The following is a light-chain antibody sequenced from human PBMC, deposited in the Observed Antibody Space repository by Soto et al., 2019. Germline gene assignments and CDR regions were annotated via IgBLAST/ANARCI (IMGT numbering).Light chain of an antibody. V-gene: IGLV2-14*03. J-gene: IGLJ1*01. CDR1: SSDVGGYDY. CDR3: SSYTISRTPYV. Sequence: QSALTQPASVSGSPGQSITISCTGTSSDVGGYDYVSCYQQHPGRPPKLVISDVTNRPSGVSNRFSGSKSGNTASLTISGLQAEDEAVYYCSSYTISRTPYVFGPGTKVTVL. CDR2: DVT.